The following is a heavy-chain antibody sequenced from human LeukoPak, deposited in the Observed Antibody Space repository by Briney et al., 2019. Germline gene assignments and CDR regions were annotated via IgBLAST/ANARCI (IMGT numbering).Heavy chain of an antibody. V-gene: IGHV4-31*03. Sequence: SQTLSLTCTVSGVSISSGGYYWSWIRQHPGKGLEWIGYIYYSGSTYYNPSLKSRVTISVDTSKNQFSLKLSSVTAADTAVYYCARVPYSISPPYYYYYGMDVWGQGTTVTVSS. J-gene: IGHJ6*02. CDR3: ARVPYSISPPYYYYYGMDV. D-gene: IGHD6-6*01. CDR1: GVSISSGGYY. CDR2: IYYSGST.